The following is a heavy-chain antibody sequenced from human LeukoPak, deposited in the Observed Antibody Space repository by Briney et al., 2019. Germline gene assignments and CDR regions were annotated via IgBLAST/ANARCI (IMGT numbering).Heavy chain of an antibody. V-gene: IGHV3-30*04. CDR3: ARGDYYDSSGYRGFFDY. CDR2: ISYDGSNK. CDR1: GFTFSSYA. J-gene: IGHJ4*02. Sequence: PGRSLRLSCAASGFTFSSYAMHWVRQAPGKGLEWVAVISYDGSNKYYADSVKGRFTISRDNAKNSLYLQMNSLRAEDTAVYYCARGDYYDSSGYRGFFDYWGQGTLVTVSS. D-gene: IGHD3-22*01.